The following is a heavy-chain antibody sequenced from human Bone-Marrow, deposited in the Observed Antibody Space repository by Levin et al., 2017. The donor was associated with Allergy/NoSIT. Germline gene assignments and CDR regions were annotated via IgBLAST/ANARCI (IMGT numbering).Heavy chain of an antibody. CDR2: IYNSGST. CDR3: ARVFSSSSGGPIDY. D-gene: IGHD6-6*01. J-gene: IGHJ4*02. CDR1: GGSISSYY. Sequence: SETLSLTCTVSGGSISSYYWSWIRQPPGKGLEWIGYIYNSGSTNYNPSLKSRVTISVDTSKTQFSLKLSSVTAADTAVYYCARVFSSSSGGPIDYWGQGTLVTVSS. V-gene: IGHV4-59*01.